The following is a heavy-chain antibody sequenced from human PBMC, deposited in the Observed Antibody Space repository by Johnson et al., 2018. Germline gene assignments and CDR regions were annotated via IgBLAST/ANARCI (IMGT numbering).Heavy chain of an antibody. V-gene: IGHV3-30-3*01. J-gene: IGHJ3*02. CDR2: ISYDGSNK. D-gene: IGHD1-1*01. CDR1: GFTFSRYA. Sequence: QVQLGQSGGGVVQPGRSMRLSCAASGFTFSRYAMHWVRQAPGKGLEWVAVISYDGSNKYYADSVKGRFTISRDNSKNTLYLQMNSLRAEDTAVYYLTTGRRGAFDIWGKGTMVTVSS. CDR3: TTGRRGAFDI.